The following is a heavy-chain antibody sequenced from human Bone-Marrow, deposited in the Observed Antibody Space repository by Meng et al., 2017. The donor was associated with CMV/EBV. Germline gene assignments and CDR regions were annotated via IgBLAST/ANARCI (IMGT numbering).Heavy chain of an antibody. CDR3: ASHIVVVPAATFYSGYYGMDV. CDR1: GGSFSGYY. D-gene: IGHD2-2*01. J-gene: IGHJ6*02. Sequence: SETLSLTCAVYGGSFSGYYWSWIRQPPGKGLEWIGEINHSGSTNYNPSLKSRVTISRDNAKNTLYLQMNSLRAEDTAVYYCASHIVVVPAATFYSGYYGMDVWGQGTTVTASS. V-gene: IGHV4-34*01. CDR2: INHSGST.